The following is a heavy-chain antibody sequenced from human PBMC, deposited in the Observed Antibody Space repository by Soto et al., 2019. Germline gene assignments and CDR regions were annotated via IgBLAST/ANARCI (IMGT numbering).Heavy chain of an antibody. CDR3: TKGSEVARQELDY. CDR1: GFTFSNFG. J-gene: IGHJ4*02. V-gene: IGHV3-30*18. D-gene: IGHD3-3*01. CDR2: ISADGSDK. Sequence: QVQLVESGGGVVQPGRSLRLSCAASGFTFSNFGMYWGRQAPGKGLEWVAAISADGSDKYFSDSVKGRFTISRDNSKNTLFLQMNSLRVEDTAVYYCTKGSEVARQELDYWGQGTRVTVSS.